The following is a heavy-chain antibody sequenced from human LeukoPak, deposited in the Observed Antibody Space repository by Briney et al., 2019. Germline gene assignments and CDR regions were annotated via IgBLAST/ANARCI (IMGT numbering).Heavy chain of an antibody. J-gene: IGHJ4*02. CDR3: ARVTVRGNDY. Sequence: PSETLSLTCTVSGGSISSGSYYWSWMRQPAWKGLEWIGRIYTSGSTNYNPSLKSRVTISVDTSKNQFSLKLSSVTAADTAVYYCARVTVRGNDYWGQGTLVTVSS. D-gene: IGHD3-10*01. CDR2: IYTSGST. V-gene: IGHV4-61*02. CDR1: GGSISSGSYY.